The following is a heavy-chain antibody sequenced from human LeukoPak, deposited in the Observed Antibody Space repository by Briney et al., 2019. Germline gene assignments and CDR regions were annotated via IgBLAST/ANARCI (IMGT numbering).Heavy chain of an antibody. CDR1: GFTFSSYA. D-gene: IGHD3-10*01. Sequence: PGGSLRLSCAASGFTFSSYAMSWVRQAPGKGLEWVSAISGSGGSTYYADSVKGRFTISRDNSKNTLYLQMNSLRAEDTAVYYCAKERLLWFGELLAHFDYWGQGTLVTVSS. V-gene: IGHV3-23*01. CDR2: ISGSGGST. J-gene: IGHJ4*02. CDR3: AKERLLWFGELLAHFDY.